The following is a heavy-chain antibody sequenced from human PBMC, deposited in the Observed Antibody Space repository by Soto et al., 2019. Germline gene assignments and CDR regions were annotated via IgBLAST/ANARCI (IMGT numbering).Heavy chain of an antibody. J-gene: IGHJ3*02. CDR3: AREAFGDYDDAFDI. CDR2: ISAYNGNT. CDR1: GYTFTSYG. D-gene: IGHD4-17*01. V-gene: IGHV1-18*01. Sequence: ASVKVSCKASGYTFTSYGISWVRQAPGQGLEWMGWISAYNGNTNYAQKLQGRVTMTTDTSTSTAYMELRSLRSDDTAVYYCAREAFGDYDDAFDIWGQGTMVTVSS.